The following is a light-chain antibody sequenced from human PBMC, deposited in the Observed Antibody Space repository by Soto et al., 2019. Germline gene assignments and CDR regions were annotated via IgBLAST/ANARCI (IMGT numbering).Light chain of an antibody. J-gene: IGKJ1*01. CDR1: QTVSSSF. CDR2: AAS. V-gene: IGKV3-20*01. Sequence: EIVLTQSPGTRSLSPGERATLSCRASQTVSSSFLAWYQQTPGQAPRLLIYAASSRATGIPDRFRGSGSGTAFPLTIRRLEPQAFAVYYSQEYGNVPPTLGQRTKVDI. CDR3: QEYGNVPPT.